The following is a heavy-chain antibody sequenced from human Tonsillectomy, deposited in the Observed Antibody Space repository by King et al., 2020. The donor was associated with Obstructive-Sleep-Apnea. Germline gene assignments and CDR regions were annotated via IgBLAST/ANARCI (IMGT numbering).Heavy chain of an antibody. CDR1: GFTFSSYA. J-gene: IGHJ4*02. D-gene: IGHD3-22*01. Sequence: VQLVESGGGLVQPGGSLRLSCAASGFTFSSYAMSWVRQAPGKGLEWVSAISGSGDSTYYADSVKGRFTISRDNSKNTLYLQMNSLRAEDTAVYYCAKASWTSYYDSSPPKGCYFDYWGQGTLVTVSS. CDR3: AKASWTSYYDSSPPKGCYFDY. CDR2: ISGSGDST. V-gene: IGHV3-23*04.